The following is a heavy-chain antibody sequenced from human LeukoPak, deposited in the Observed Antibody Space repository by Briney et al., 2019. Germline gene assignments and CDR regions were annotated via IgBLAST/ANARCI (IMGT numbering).Heavy chain of an antibody. V-gene: IGHV3-30*02. Sequence: PGGXLRLSCAASGFTFSSYGMHWVRQAPGKGLEGVAFIRYDGSNKYYADSVKGRFTISRDNSKNTLYLQMNSLRAEDTAVYYCARAQSYDFWSGYYIAYWGQGTLVTVSS. CDR1: GFTFSSYG. D-gene: IGHD3-3*01. J-gene: IGHJ4*02. CDR3: ARAQSYDFWSGYYIAY. CDR2: IRYDGSNK.